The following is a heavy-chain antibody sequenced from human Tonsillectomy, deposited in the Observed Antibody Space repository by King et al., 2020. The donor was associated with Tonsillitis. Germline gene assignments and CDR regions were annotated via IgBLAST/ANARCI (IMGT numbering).Heavy chain of an antibody. D-gene: IGHD2-15*01. J-gene: IGHJ4*02. V-gene: IGHV4-4*02. CDR3: AKVRGGTKAGLDY. Sequence: VQLQESGPGLVKPSGTLSLTCAVSGGSISSSNWWSWVRQPPGKGLEWIGEIYPSGSTNYNTSLKSRVTISVDKSKNQFSLNLSSVTAADTAVYYCAKVRGGTKAGLDYWGQGTLVTVSS. CDR2: IYPSGST. CDR1: GGSISSSNW.